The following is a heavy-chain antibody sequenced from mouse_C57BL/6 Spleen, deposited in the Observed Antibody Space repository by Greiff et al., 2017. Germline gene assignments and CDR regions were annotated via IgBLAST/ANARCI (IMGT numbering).Heavy chain of an antibody. D-gene: IGHD1-2*01. CDR3: TTLRRRAPYYAMDY. CDR2: IDPENGDT. CDR1: GFNIKDDY. J-gene: IGHJ4*01. Sequence: EVQLQQSGAELVRPGASVKLSCTASGFNIKDDYMHWVKQRPEQGLEWIGWIDPENGDTEYASKFQGKATITADTSSNTAYLQLSSLTSEDTAVYYCTTLRRRAPYYAMDYWGQGTSVTVSS. V-gene: IGHV14-4*01.